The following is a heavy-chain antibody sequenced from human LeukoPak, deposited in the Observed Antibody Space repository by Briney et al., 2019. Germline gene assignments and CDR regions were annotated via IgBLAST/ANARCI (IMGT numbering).Heavy chain of an antibody. Sequence: GRSLRLSCAASGFTFSSYGMHWVRQAPGKGLGWVAVIWYDGSNKYYADSVKGRFTISRDNSKNTLYLQMNSLRAEDTAVYYCARDPGGYYGMDVWGQGTTVTVSS. CDR1: GFTFSSYG. CDR3: ARDPGGYYGMDV. J-gene: IGHJ6*02. D-gene: IGHD3-10*01. CDR2: IWYDGSNK. V-gene: IGHV3-33*01.